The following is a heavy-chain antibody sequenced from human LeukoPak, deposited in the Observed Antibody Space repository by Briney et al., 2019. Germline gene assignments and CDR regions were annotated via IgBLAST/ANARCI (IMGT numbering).Heavy chain of an antibody. CDR1: GGSISSSSYY. D-gene: IGHD1-26*01. Sequence: PSETLSLTCTVSGGSISSSSYYWGWIRQPPGKGLEWIGSIYYSGSTYYNPSLKSRVTTSVDTSKNQFSLKLSSVTAADTAVYYCARGYSGSYYGGDYFDYWGQGTLVTVSS. CDR3: ARGYSGSYYGGDYFDY. V-gene: IGHV4-39*07. J-gene: IGHJ4*02. CDR2: IYYSGST.